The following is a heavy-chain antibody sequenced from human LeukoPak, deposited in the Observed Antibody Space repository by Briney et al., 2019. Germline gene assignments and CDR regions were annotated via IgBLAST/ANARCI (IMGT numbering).Heavy chain of an antibody. Sequence: GGSLRLSCAASGFTFSSYGMHWVRQAPGKGLEWVSAISGSGGSTYYADSVKGRLTISRDNAKNSLYLQMNSLRAEDMALYYCAKDSSYSSSWYYFDYWGQGTLVTVSS. CDR3: AKDSSYSSSWYYFDY. D-gene: IGHD6-13*01. CDR2: ISGSGGST. V-gene: IGHV3-23*01. CDR1: GFTFSSYG. J-gene: IGHJ4*02.